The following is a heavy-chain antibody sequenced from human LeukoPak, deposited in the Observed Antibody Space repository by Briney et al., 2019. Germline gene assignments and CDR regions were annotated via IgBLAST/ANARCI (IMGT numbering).Heavy chain of an antibody. J-gene: IGHJ6*02. CDR2: VYYSGSI. V-gene: IGHV4-59*13. CDR1: GGSINSYY. D-gene: IGHD6-13*01. CDR3: ARLSRIAVAGAYSYHSMDV. Sequence: PSETLSLTCTVSGGSINSYYWGWIRQPPGKGLEWIGFVYYSGSINYNPSLKSRVTISVDTSNNQFSLKLSSVTAADTAVYYCARLSRIAVAGAYSYHSMDVWGQGTTVTVSS.